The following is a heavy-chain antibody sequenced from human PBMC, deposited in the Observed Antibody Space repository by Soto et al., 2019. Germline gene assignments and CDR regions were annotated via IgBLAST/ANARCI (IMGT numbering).Heavy chain of an antibody. CDR3: ARGWGQWLVQYYFDY. V-gene: IGHV1-2*02. D-gene: IGHD6-19*01. Sequence: EASVKVSCKASGYTITGYYMHWVRQAPGQGLEWMGWINPNSGGTNYAQKFQGRVTMTRDTSISTAYMELSRLRSDDAAVYYCARGWGQWLVQYYFDYWGQGTLVTVSS. J-gene: IGHJ4*02. CDR1: GYTITGYY. CDR2: INPNSGGT.